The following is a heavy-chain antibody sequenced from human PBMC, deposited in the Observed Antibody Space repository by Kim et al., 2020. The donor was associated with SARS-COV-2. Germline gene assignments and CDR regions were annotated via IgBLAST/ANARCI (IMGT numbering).Heavy chain of an antibody. CDR3: AKEVYSGYDHYRGGLSYYYYYGMDV. CDR1: GFTFSSYG. D-gene: IGHD5-12*01. V-gene: IGHV3-30*18. CDR2: ISYDGSNK. J-gene: IGHJ6*02. Sequence: GGSLRLSCAASGFTFSSYGMHWVRQAPGKGLEWVAVISYDGSNKYYADSVKGRFTISRDNSKNTLYLQMNSLRAEDTAVYYCAKEVYSGYDHYRGGLSYYYYYGMDVWGQGTTVTVSS.